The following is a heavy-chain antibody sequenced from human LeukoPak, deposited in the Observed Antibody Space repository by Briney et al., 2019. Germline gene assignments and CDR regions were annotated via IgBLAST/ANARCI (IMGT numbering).Heavy chain of an antibody. CDR2: ISSSGSTI. Sequence: LSLTCTVSGGSISSYYWSWIRQPPGKGVEWVSYISSSGSTIYYADSVKGRFTISRDNAKNSLYLQMNSLRAEDTAVYYCAELGITMIGGVWGKGTTVTISS. J-gene: IGHJ6*04. CDR1: GGSISSYY. V-gene: IGHV3-11*04. CDR3: AELGITMIGGV. D-gene: IGHD3-10*02.